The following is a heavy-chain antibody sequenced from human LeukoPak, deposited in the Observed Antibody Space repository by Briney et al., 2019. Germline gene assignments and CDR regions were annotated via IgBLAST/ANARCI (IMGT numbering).Heavy chain of an antibody. J-gene: IGHJ3*02. V-gene: IGHV4-59*01. Sequence: PSETLSLTCTVSGGSISSYYWSWIRQPPGKGLEWIGYIYYSGSTNYNPSLKSRVTISVDTSKNQFSLKLSSVTAADTAVYYCARDRYYYDSSGRADDAFDIWGQGTMVTVSS. CDR1: GGSISSYY. CDR2: IYYSGST. D-gene: IGHD3-22*01. CDR3: ARDRYYYDSSGRADDAFDI.